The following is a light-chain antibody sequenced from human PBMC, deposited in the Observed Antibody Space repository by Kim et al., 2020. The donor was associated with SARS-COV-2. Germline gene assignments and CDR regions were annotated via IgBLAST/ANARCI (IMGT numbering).Light chain of an antibody. CDR3: QQYINYPYT. Sequence: SASVGDRVTITCRASQDIGNYLAWFQQKPGKAPESLIFAASYLRSGVPSKFTGSGSGTDFTLTISSLQPEDFATYYCQQYINYPYTFGQGTKLEI. CDR2: AAS. J-gene: IGKJ2*01. CDR1: QDIGNY. V-gene: IGKV1-16*02.